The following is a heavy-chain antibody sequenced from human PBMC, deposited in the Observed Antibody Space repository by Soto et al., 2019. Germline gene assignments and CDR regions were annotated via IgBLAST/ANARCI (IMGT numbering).Heavy chain of an antibody. CDR2: ISYDGSNK. D-gene: IGHD3-10*02. Sequence: QVQLVESGGGVVQPGRSLRLSCAASGFTFSSYAMHWVRQAPGKGLEWVAVISYDGSNKYYADSVKGRFTISRDNSKNTLYLQMNSLRAEATAVYSCARGRVRSPLGISTSYYFDYWGQGTLVTVSS. CDR3: ARGRVRSPLGISTSYYFDY. CDR1: GFTFSSYA. V-gene: IGHV3-30-3*01. J-gene: IGHJ4*02.